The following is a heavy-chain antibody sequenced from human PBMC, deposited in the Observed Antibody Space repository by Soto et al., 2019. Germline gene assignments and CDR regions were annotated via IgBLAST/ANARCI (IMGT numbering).Heavy chain of an antibody. Sequence: GGSVKVSCKASGYTFTGYYMHWVRQAPGQGLEWMGWINPNSGGTNYAQKFQGRVTITKDTSKNQVVLTMTNMDPVDTATYYCAHTWGQPGITGTNPFDYWGQGTLVTVSS. V-gene: IGHV1-2*02. J-gene: IGHJ4*02. CDR2: INPNSGGT. D-gene: IGHD1-7*01. CDR1: GYTFTGYY. CDR3: AHTWGQPGITGTNPFDY.